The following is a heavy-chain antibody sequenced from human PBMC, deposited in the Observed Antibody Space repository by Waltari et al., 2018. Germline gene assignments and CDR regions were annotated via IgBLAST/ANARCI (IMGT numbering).Heavy chain of an antibody. CDR3: ARKGGRGYPYGPFYYDY. CDR2: INVDGGYV. CDR1: GFSLGDFW. J-gene: IGHJ4*02. D-gene: IGHD3-10*01. V-gene: IGHV3-74*01. Sequence: EVQLVESGGGLVQPGGSLSLPCAASGFSLGDFWMHWVRQAPGKGREWVSRINVDGGYVSYTDAVKGRFTISRDNAKNTVFLQLNSVRGEDTAVYYCARKGGRGYPYGPFYYDYWGQGTLVTVSS.